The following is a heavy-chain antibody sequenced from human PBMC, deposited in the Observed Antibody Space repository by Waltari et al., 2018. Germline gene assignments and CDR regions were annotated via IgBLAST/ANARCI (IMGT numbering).Heavy chain of an antibody. Sequence: QVQLVQSGAEVKKPGASVKVSCRVSGYSLPESALHSVRKGPGKGREWLGGFDPEYGEAVYAQEFQGRVTMTEDTSKDTAYMELSSLTYEDTAVYYCTRDRVGYCSGGTCYSRWFDPWGQGTLVTVSS. V-gene: IGHV1-24*01. CDR2: FDPEYGEA. CDR3: TRDRVGYCSGGTCYSRWFDP. CDR1: GYSLPESA. J-gene: IGHJ5*02. D-gene: IGHD2-15*01.